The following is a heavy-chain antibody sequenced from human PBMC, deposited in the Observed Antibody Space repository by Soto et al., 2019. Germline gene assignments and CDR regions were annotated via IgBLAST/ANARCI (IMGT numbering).Heavy chain of an antibody. CDR2: MNPNSGNT. Sequence: ASVKVSCKASGYTFTSYDINWVRQATGQGLEWMGWMNPNSGNTGYAQKFQGRVTMTRNTSISTAYMELSSLRSEDTAVYYGQARRIAAAGRGDAFDIWGQGTMVTVSS. CDR3: QARRIAAAGRGDAFDI. CDR1: GYTFTSYD. J-gene: IGHJ3*02. V-gene: IGHV1-8*01. D-gene: IGHD6-13*01.